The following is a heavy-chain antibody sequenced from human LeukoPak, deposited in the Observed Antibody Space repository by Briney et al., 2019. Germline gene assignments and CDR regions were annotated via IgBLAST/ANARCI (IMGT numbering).Heavy chain of an antibody. CDR1: GFTFGISW. CDR3: ARDRFRYGGNYYWFGY. CDR2: IKQDGSEK. J-gene: IGHJ4*02. Sequence: PGGSLRLSCAASGFTFGISWMSWVRQAPGKGLEWVANIKQDGSEKCYVDSVKGRFTISRDNAKNSLYLQMNSLRAEDTAVYYCARDRFRYGGNYYWFGYWGQGTLVTVSS. V-gene: IGHV3-7*01. D-gene: IGHD4-23*01.